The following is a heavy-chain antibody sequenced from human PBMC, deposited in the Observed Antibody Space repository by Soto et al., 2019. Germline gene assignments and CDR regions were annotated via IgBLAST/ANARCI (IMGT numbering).Heavy chain of an antibody. D-gene: IGHD1-26*01. CDR2: IIPIFGTA. CDR3: AGTRWELQPRAIFDY. J-gene: IGHJ4*02. Sequence: SVKVSCKASGYTFTGYYMHWVRQAPGQGLEWMGGIIPIFGTANYAQKFQGRVTITADESTSTAYMELSSLRSEDTAVYYCAGTRWELQPRAIFDYWGQGTLVTVSS. V-gene: IGHV1-69*13. CDR1: GYTFTGYY.